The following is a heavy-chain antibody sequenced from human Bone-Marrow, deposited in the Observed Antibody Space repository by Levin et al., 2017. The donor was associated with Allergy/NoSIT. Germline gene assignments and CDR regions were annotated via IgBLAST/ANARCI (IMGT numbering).Heavy chain of an antibody. V-gene: IGHV3-7*01. CDR3: ARISMEIVVVPAAKRQQLVYYFDY. CDR2: IKQDGSEK. Sequence: PGGSLRLSCAASGFTFSSYWMSWVRQAPGKGLEWVANIKQDGSEKYYVDSVKGRFTISRDNAKNSLYLQMNSLRAEDTAVYYCARISMEIVVVPAAKRQQLVYYFDYWGQGTLVTVSS. D-gene: IGHD2-2*03. J-gene: IGHJ4*02. CDR1: GFTFSSYW.